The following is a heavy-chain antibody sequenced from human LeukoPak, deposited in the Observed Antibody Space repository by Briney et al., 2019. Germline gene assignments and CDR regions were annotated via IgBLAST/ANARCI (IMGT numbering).Heavy chain of an antibody. CDR1: GYTFTGYY. Sequence: GASVKVSCKASGYTFTGYYMHCVRPAPGQGVGWMGWINPNSGGTNYAQKFQGRVTMTRDTSISTAYMELSRLRSDDTAVYYCASLGDYRSPDNYWGQGTLVTVSS. D-gene: IGHD4-11*01. CDR2: INPNSGGT. CDR3: ASLGDYRSPDNY. V-gene: IGHV1-2*02. J-gene: IGHJ4*02.